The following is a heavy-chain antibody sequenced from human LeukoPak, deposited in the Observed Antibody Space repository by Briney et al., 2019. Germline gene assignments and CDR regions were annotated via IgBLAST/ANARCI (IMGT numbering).Heavy chain of an antibody. Sequence: SETLSLTCTVSGGSISSSSYYWGWIRQLPGKGLEWIGSIYYGGSTYYNPSLKSRVTISVDTSKNQFSLKLSSVTAADTAVYYCARHEGGGFQYYFDYWGQGTLVTVSS. CDR2: IYYGGST. V-gene: IGHV4-39*01. D-gene: IGHD2-15*01. J-gene: IGHJ4*02. CDR3: ARHEGGGFQYYFDY. CDR1: GGSISSSSYY.